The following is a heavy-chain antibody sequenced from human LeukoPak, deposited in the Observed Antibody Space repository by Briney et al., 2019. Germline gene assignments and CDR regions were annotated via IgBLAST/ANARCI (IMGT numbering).Heavy chain of an antibody. D-gene: IGHD1-26*01. CDR1: GYTFTSYD. CDR2: MNPNSGNT. J-gene: IGHJ4*02. V-gene: IGHV1-8*01. Sequence: ASVTVSCTASGYTFTSYDINWVRQATGQGLEWMGWMNPNSGNTGYAQKFQGRVTMARNTSISTAYMELSSLRSEDTAVYYCAVGANDYWGQGTLVTVSS. CDR3: AVGANDY.